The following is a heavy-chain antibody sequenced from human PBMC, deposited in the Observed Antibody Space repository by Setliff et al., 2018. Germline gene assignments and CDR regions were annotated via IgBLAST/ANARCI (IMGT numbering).Heavy chain of an antibody. Sequence: SVKVSCKTSGDSFRRHAISWVRQAHGQGLEWMGGIIPIFPSPKYAQKFQGRVTITADESTSTAYMELSSLRFEDTAVYYCASSRGTWGTSFGYWGLGTLVTVSS. J-gene: IGHJ4*02. V-gene: IGHV1-69*13. CDR1: GDSFRRHA. CDR3: ASSRGTWGTSFGY. CDR2: IIPIFPSP. D-gene: IGHD3-16*01.